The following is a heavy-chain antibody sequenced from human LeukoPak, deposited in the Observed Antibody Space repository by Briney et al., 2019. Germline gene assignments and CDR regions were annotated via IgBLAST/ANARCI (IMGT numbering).Heavy chain of an antibody. D-gene: IGHD6-13*01. CDR3: ATRDGIAAAGINY. V-gene: IGHV3-30*03. CDR1: GFTFSSYG. J-gene: IGHJ4*02. CDR2: ISYDGSNK. Sequence: PGGSLRLSCAASGFTFSSYGMHWVRQAPGKGLEWVAVISYDGSNKYYADSVKGRFTISRDNSKNTLYLQMNSLRAEDTAVYYCATRDGIAAAGINYWGQGTLVTVSS.